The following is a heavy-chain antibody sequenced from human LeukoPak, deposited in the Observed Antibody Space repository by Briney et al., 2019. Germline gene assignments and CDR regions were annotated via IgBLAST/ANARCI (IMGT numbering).Heavy chain of an antibody. J-gene: IGHJ6*02. CDR3: AREQIAAPGLGYYYGMDV. CDR2: IYSGGST. CDR1: GFTVSSNY. V-gene: IGHV3-53*01. D-gene: IGHD6-13*01. Sequence: PGGSLRLFCAASGFTVSSNYMSWVRQAPGKGLEWVSVIYSGGSTYYADSVKGRFTISRDNSKNTLYLQMNSLRAEDTAVYYCAREQIAAPGLGYYYGMDVWGQGTTVTVSS.